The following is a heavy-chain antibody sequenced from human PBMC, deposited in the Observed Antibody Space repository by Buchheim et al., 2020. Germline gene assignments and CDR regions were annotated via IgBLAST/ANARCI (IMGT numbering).Heavy chain of an antibody. Sequence: QVQLVQSGAEVKKPGSSVKVSCKSSGDTFRSYAISWVRQAPGQGLEWMGGIIPMFGTANYAQKFQGRVTITADESTRTASMELRSLRSEDTAVYYCARDLSSGYSSGWAGFYGMDVWGQGTT. J-gene: IGHJ6*02. CDR3: ARDLSSGYSSGWAGFYGMDV. V-gene: IGHV1-69*01. D-gene: IGHD6-19*01. CDR2: IIPMFGTA. CDR1: GDTFRSYA.